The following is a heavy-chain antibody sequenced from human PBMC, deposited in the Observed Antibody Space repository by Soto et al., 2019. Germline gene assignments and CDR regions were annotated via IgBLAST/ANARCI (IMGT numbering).Heavy chain of an antibody. CDR2: IYSSGST. J-gene: IGHJ3*01. CDR3: ARGGVGATLGAFDV. CDR1: GGSIRSGDYY. D-gene: IGHD3-3*01. Sequence: QVQLQESGPGPVKPSQTLSLTCTVSGGSIRSGDYYWSWVRQHPGKGLEGIAYIYSSGSTYYNPSLKSRVAISLDTSKNQFSLKLSSVTAADTAVYYCARGGVGATLGAFDVWGQGTMVTVSS. V-gene: IGHV4-31*03.